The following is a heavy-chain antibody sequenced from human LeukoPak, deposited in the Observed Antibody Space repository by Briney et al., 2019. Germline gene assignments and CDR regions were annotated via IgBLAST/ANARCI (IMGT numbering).Heavy chain of an antibody. CDR3: VRAYCSSTSCPFDY. J-gene: IGHJ4*02. Sequence: SETLSLTCTVSGGSISSYYWSWIRQPAGKGLEWIGRIYTSGSTNYNPSLKSRVTMSVDTSKNQFSLKLSSVTAADTAVYYCVRAYCSSTSCPFDYWGQGTLVTVSS. D-gene: IGHD2-2*01. CDR1: GGSISSYY. V-gene: IGHV4-4*07. CDR2: IYTSGST.